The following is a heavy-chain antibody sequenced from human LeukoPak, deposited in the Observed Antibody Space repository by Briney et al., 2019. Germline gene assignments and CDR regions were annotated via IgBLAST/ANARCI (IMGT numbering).Heavy chain of an antibody. J-gene: IGHJ5*02. Sequence: SETLFLTCTVSGGSISSYYWSWIRQPPGKGLEWIGYIYYSGSTNYNPSLKSRVTISVDTSKNQFSLKLSSVTAADTAVYYCARGGSGYSYGPWGQGTLVTVSS. CDR3: ARGGSGYSYGP. D-gene: IGHD5-18*01. V-gene: IGHV4-59*01. CDR1: GGSISSYY. CDR2: IYYSGST.